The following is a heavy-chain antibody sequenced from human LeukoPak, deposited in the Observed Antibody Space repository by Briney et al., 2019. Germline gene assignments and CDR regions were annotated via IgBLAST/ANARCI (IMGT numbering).Heavy chain of an antibody. CDR2: IYYSGST. V-gene: IGHV4-61*01. Sequence: PSETLSLTCTVSGGSASSGSYYWSWIRQPPGKGLEWIGYIYYSGSTNYNPSLKSRVTISVDTSKNQFSLKLSSVTAADTAVYYCARVSGSSSGYFDYWGQGTLVTVSS. CDR1: GGSASSGSYY. CDR3: ARVSGSSSGYFDY. D-gene: IGHD6-19*01. J-gene: IGHJ4*02.